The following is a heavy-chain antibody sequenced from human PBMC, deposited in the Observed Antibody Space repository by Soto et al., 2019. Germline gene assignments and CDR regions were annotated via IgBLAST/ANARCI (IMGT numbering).Heavy chain of an antibody. J-gene: IGHJ6*02. CDR1: EYTFTSYA. CDR2: INAGNGNT. V-gene: IGHV1-3*01. CDR3: ASCTSVAGTYYYYGMDV. Sequence: QVQLVQSGAEVKKPGASVKASCKASEYTFTSYAMHWVRQAPGQRLEWIGWINAGNGNTKYSQKFQGRVTITRDTSASNAYMELSSLRSEDTAVYYCASCTSVAGTYYYYGMDVWGQGTTVTVSS. D-gene: IGHD6-19*01.